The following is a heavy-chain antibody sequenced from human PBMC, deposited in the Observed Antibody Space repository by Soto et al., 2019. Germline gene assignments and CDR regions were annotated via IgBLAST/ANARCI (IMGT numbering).Heavy chain of an antibody. D-gene: IGHD2-2*02. CDR2: INPLKGDT. V-gene: IGHV1-18*01. J-gene: IGHJ3*01. Sequence: ASVKVSCKASGYTFSTYGITWVRQAPGQGLDWMGWINPLKGDTKSAANFQDRFTMTTDTSTRTAYMELRSLRSDDTAVYYCARVKVPAAILGAFDLWGQGTLVTVSS. CDR1: GYTFSTYG. CDR3: ARVKVPAAILGAFDL.